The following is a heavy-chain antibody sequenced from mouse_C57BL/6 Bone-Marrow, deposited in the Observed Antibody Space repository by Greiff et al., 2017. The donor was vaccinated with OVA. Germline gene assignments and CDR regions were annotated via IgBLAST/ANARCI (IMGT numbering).Heavy chain of an antibody. CDR3: ARRDYYGSSPLYFDV. CDR2: ISNGGGST. CDR1: GFTFSDYY. Sequence: EVMLVESGGGLVQPGGSLKLSCAASGFTFSDYYMYWVRQTPEKRLEWVAYISNGGGSTYYPDTVKGRFTISRDNAKNTLYLQMSRLKSEDTAMYYCARRDYYGSSPLYFDVWGTGTTVTVSS. D-gene: IGHD1-1*01. V-gene: IGHV5-12*01. J-gene: IGHJ1*03.